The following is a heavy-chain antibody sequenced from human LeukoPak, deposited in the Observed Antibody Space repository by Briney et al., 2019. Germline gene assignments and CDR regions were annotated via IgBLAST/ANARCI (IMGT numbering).Heavy chain of an antibody. CDR3: ARRSSSSWCFDY. D-gene: IGHD6-13*01. J-gene: IGHJ4*02. CDR2: IYYSGDT. Sequence: SETLSLTCTVSGGSISSYYWNWIRQPPGKGLEWMGYIYYSGDTNHNPSLRSRVTISVDTSKSQFSLKLSSVTAADTAVYYCARRSSSSWCFDYWGQGTLVTVSS. CDR1: GGSISSYY. V-gene: IGHV4-59*08.